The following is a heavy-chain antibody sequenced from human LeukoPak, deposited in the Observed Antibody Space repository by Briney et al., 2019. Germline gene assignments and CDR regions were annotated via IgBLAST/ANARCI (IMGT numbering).Heavy chain of an antibody. Sequence: ASVKVSCKASGYTFTRYGISWVRQAPGQGLEWMGWISAYNGNTNYAQKLQGRVTMTTDTSTSTAYMELRSLRSDDTAVYYCARAAPTLTVTTDFDYWGQGTLVTVSS. CDR3: ARAAPTLTVTTDFDY. D-gene: IGHD4-17*01. J-gene: IGHJ4*02. V-gene: IGHV1-18*04. CDR1: GYTFTRYG. CDR2: ISAYNGNT.